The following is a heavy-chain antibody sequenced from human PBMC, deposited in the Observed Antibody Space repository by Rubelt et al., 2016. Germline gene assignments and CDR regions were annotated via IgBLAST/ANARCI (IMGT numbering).Heavy chain of an antibody. D-gene: IGHD1-26*01. Sequence: QVQLQESGPGLVKPSETLSLTCTVSGDSISSYSWSWIRQPPGKGLEWIGYMYYSGSTNYNPSLKSRITTSVDTSKNQFSRKPSSVTAADTAVYYCARRVSIVGARPHDVFDIWGQGTMVTVSS. CDR1: GDSISSYS. CDR3: ARRVSIVGARPHDVFDI. J-gene: IGHJ3*02. CDR2: MYYSGST. V-gene: IGHV4-59*12.